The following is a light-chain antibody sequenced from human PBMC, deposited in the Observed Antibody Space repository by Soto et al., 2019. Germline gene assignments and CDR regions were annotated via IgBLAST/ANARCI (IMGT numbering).Light chain of an antibody. CDR3: SSFTISRNTVI. Sequence: QSALTQPASVSGSPGQSITISCTGTSSDVDGYNYVSWYQYHPGKAPKLMIYDVNNRPSGVSNRFSGSKSGNTAYLTISGLHAEDEADYYCSSFTISRNTVIFGGGTKVTVL. CDR2: DVN. CDR1: SSDVDGYNY. J-gene: IGLJ2*01. V-gene: IGLV2-14*01.